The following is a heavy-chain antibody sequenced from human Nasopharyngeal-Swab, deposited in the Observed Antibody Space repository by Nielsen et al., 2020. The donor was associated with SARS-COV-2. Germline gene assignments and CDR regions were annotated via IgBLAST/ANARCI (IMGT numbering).Heavy chain of an antibody. CDR3: TNFDS. V-gene: IGHV4-34*01. Sequence: SETLSLTCAVYGESFSGYYWNWIRQPPGKGLEWIGEINYSGSTNYNPSLKSRVTISLDTSKNQFSLKLTSVTAADTAMYYCTNFDSWGQGTLVTVPS. CDR2: INYSGST. CDR1: GESFSGYY. J-gene: IGHJ4*02.